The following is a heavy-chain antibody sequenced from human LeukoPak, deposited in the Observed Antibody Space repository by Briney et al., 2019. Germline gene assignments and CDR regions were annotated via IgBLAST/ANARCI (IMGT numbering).Heavy chain of an antibody. Sequence: GGSLRLSCAASGFTFSSYGMHWVRQAPGKGLEWVAVISYDGSNKYYADSVKGRFTISRDNSKNTLYLQMNSLRAEDTAVYSCARGADGVSSNSRGWFDPWGQGTLVTVSS. D-gene: IGHD2-15*01. V-gene: IGHV3-30*03. CDR3: ARGADGVSSNSRGWFDP. J-gene: IGHJ5*02. CDR1: GFTFSSYG. CDR2: ISYDGSNK.